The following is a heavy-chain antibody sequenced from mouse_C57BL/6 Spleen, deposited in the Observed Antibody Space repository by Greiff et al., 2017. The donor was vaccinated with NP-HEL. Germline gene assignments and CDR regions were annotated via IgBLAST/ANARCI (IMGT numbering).Heavy chain of an antibody. D-gene: IGHD1-1*01. CDR3: ARETTPNWFAY. J-gene: IGHJ3*01. CDR2: ISDGGSYT. CDR1: GFTFSSYA. Sequence: EVKLMESGGGLVKPGGSLKLSCAASGFTFSSYAMSWVRQTPEKRLEWVATISDGGSYTYYPDNVKGRFTISRDNAKNNLYLQMSHLKSEDTAMYYCARETTPNWFAYWGQGTLVTVSA. V-gene: IGHV5-4*01.